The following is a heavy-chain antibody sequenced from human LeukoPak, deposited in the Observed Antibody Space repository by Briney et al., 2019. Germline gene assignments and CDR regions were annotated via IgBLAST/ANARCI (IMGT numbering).Heavy chain of an antibody. V-gene: IGHV4-4*07. CDR3: ARIYCSGGSCYCDY. CDR1: TVSTSSYY. Sequence: SETLSLTCTVSTVSTSSYYWTWIAQPAGKGLEWIGRIYTSGSTNYNPSLKSRISMSRDTSKNQLSLELNSVTVADTAVYYCARIYCSGGSCYCDYWGQGTLVTVSS. J-gene: IGHJ4*02. D-gene: IGHD2-15*01. CDR2: IYTSGST.